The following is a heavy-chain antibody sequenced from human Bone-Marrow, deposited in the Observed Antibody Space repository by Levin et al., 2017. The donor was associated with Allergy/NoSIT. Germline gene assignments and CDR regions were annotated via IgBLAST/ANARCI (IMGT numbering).Heavy chain of an antibody. Sequence: GGSLRLSCAASGFTFSSYAMHWVRQAPGKGLEWVAVISYDGSNKYYADSVKGRFTISRDNSKNTLYLQMNSLRAEDTAVYYCARDHRVAVAGREGGFDPWGQGTLVTVSS. D-gene: IGHD6-19*01. CDR1: GFTFSSYA. J-gene: IGHJ5*02. CDR2: ISYDGSNK. V-gene: IGHV3-30-3*01. CDR3: ARDHRVAVAGREGGFDP.